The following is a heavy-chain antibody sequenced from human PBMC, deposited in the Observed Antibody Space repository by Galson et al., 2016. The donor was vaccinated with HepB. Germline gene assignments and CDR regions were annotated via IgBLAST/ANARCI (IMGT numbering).Heavy chain of an antibody. D-gene: IGHD6-19*01. CDR1: GGSISGDQW. CDR3: ARAGGGWSVAGRKTYYFDY. J-gene: IGHJ4*02. Sequence: SETLSLTCAVSGGSISGDQWWNWVRQPPGKGLEWIGEIFRHGNTDYNPSLKSRVFMSIDKSKNQFSLTLTSLTAADTAVYYCARAGGGWSVAGRKTYYFDYWGQGALVTVSS. V-gene: IGHV4-4*02. CDR2: IFRHGNT.